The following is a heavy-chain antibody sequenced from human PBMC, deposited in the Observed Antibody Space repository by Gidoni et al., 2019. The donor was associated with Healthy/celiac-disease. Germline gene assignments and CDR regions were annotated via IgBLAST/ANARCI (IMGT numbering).Heavy chain of an antibody. CDR2: IYYSGGT. J-gene: IGHJ4*02. CDR3: ARSGGNFFDY. Sequence: QVQLQESGPGLVKPSETLSLPCPVSGRSISSYYWSWIRQPPGKGLGWIGYIYYSGGTNYNPSLKSRVTISVDTSKNQFSLKLSAVTAADTAVYYCARSGGNFFDYWGQGTLVTVSS. CDR1: GRSISSYY. V-gene: IGHV4-59*08. D-gene: IGHD2-15*01.